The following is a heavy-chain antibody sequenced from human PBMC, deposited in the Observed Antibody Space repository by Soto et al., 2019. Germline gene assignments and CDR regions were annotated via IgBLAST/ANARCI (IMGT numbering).Heavy chain of an antibody. D-gene: IGHD1-26*01. J-gene: IGHJ4*02. CDR3: AKRPRALLTFDY. CDR1: GFIFSNYV. CDR2: ISDSGGTS. Sequence: EVQLVDSGGGLVQPGGSLRLSCAASGFIFSNYVMSWVRQAPGKGLEWVSSISDSGGTSYYAESVKGRFTISRDNSNNTLYLQMNSLRAEDTAIYYCAKRPRALLTFDYWGQGTLVTVSS. V-gene: IGHV3-23*04.